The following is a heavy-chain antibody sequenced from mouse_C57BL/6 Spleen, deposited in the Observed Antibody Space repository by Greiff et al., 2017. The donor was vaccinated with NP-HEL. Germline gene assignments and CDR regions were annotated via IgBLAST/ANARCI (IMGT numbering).Heavy chain of an antibody. CDR1: GFTFSDAW. J-gene: IGHJ4*01. D-gene: IGHD1-1*01. CDR3: TLYGSSSYYYAMDY. V-gene: IGHV6-6*01. CDR2: IRNKANNHAT. Sequence: EVKLEESGGGLVQPGGSMKLSCAASGFTFSDAWMDWVRQSPEKGLEWVAEIRNKANNHATYYAESVKGRFTISRDDSKSSVYLQMNSLRAEDTGIYYCTLYGSSSYYYAMDYWGQGTSVTVSS.